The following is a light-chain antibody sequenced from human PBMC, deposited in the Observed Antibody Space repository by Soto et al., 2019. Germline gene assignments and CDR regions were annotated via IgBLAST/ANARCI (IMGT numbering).Light chain of an antibody. CDR1: QAVNTR. Sequence: EIVLTQSPATLSSFPGDRVTLSCRASQAVNTRLAWYQHKPGQAPRLLIYLASNRAAGVPARFRGSGSGTDFTLTSSDVEPEDFAVYYCQQRESWPRIFGQGTTLDI. CDR3: QQRESWPRI. V-gene: IGKV3D-11*03. J-gene: IGKJ3*01. CDR2: LAS.